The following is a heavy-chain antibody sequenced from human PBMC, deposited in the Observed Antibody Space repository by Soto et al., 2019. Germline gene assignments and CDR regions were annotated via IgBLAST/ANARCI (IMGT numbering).Heavy chain of an antibody. V-gene: IGHV1-69*04. J-gene: IGHJ3*02. Sequence: SVKVSCKASGGTFSSYTISWVRQAPGQGLGWMGRIIPILGIANYAQKFQGRVTITADKSTSTAYMELSSLRSEDTAVYYCARELELTGGPYDAFDIWGQGTMVTVSS. D-gene: IGHD1-1*01. CDR1: GGTFSSYT. CDR2: IIPILGIA. CDR3: ARELELTGGPYDAFDI.